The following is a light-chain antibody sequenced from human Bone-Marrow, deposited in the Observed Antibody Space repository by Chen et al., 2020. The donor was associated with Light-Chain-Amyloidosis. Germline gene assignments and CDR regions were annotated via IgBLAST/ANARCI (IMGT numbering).Light chain of an antibody. CDR1: SGHSRYT. V-gene: IGLV4-69*01. CDR3: QSWGPGIWF. Sequence: QLVLTQSPSTSASLGASVKLTCTLSSGHSRYTIAWHQQRPEKGPRFLMNINGDGNHIKGDGSPARFSGSRSGAERFLTIYSLQCEDEADYSWQSWGPGIWFFGGGTKLTV. CDR2: INGDGNH. J-gene: IGLJ2*01.